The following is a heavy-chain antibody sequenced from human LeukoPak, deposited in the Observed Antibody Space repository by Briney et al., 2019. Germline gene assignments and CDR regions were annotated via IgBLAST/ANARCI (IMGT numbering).Heavy chain of an antibody. D-gene: IGHD3-10*02. CDR2: ISSSGSTI. CDR1: GFTFSDYY. Sequence: PGGSLRLSCAASGFTFSDYYMSWIRQAPGKGLEWVSYISSSGSTIYYADSVKGRFTISRDNAKHSLYLQMNSLRAEDTAVYYCARDVVRGVNDGLFYGMDVWGQGTTVTVSS. V-gene: IGHV3-11*01. CDR3: ARDVVRGVNDGLFYGMDV. J-gene: IGHJ6*01.